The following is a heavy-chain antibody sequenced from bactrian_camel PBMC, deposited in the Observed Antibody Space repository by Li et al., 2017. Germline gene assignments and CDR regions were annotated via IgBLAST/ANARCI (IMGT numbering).Heavy chain of an antibody. Sequence: DVQLVESGGGSVQAGGSLRLSCAASGFAFSSYMMYWVRQAPGKGLEWVSSIVSGGSTTYYADSMKGRFTISRDNDKNTMYLQMNSLKPGDTAVYFCVRLGPYYSMDYWGEGTQVTVS. V-gene: IGHV3S40*01. CDR2: IVSGGSTT. J-gene: IGHJ7*01. D-gene: IGHD4*01. CDR1: GFAFSSYM.